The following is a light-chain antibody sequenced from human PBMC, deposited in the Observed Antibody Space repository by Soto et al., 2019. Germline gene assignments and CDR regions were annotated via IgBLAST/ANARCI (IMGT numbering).Light chain of an antibody. CDR2: EVS. V-gene: IGLV2-14*01. CDR1: SRDVGGYNY. J-gene: IGLJ3*02. Sequence: QSVLTQPASVSGSPGQSITISCTGTSRDVGGYNYVSWYQQHPGKAPKLMIYEVSNRPSWVSNRFSGSKSGNTASLTIYGLQAEDEADYYCCSYAGSSTNWVFGGGTKLTVL. CDR3: CSYAGSSTNWV.